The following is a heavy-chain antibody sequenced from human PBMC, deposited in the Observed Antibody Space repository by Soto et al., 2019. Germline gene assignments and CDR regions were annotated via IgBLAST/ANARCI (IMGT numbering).Heavy chain of an antibody. Sequence: GGSLRLSCAASGLTFSSYAMSWVRQAPGKGLEWVSAISGSGGSTYYADSVKGRFTISRDNSKNTLYLQMNSLRAEDTAVYYCALCLNYYDSSGTQTYFDYWGQGTLVTVSS. J-gene: IGHJ4*02. CDR3: ALCLNYYDSSGTQTYFDY. CDR1: GLTFSSYA. D-gene: IGHD3-22*01. V-gene: IGHV3-23*01. CDR2: ISGSGGST.